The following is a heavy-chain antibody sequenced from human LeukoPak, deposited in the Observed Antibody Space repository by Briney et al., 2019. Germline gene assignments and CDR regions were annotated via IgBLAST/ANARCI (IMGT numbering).Heavy chain of an antibody. CDR2: ISGSGGST. CDR3: AMVRVRTSHYFDY. CDR1: GFTFSSYA. Sequence: GSLRLSCAASGFTFSSYAMSWVRQAPGKGLEWVSAISGSGGSTYYADSVKGRFTISRDNSKNTLYLQMNSLRAEDTAVYYCAMVRVRTSHYFDYWGQGTLVTVSS. V-gene: IGHV3-23*01. J-gene: IGHJ4*02. D-gene: IGHD3-10*01.